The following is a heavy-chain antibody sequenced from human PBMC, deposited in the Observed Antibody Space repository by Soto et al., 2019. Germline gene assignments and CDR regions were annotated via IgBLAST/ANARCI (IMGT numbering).Heavy chain of an antibody. D-gene: IGHD2-2*01. CDR3: ARGIRTTRYYYCYGMDF. CDR1: GYTLTRYY. Sequence: ASVKVSCKASGYTLTRYYLHWVRQAPGQGPAWMGIINPSGGITNDAQKFQDRVTMTSDTSTSTVYMELSSLRSEDTAVYYCARGIRTTRYYYCYGMDFWRQRTTVTVPS. J-gene: IGHJ6*02. V-gene: IGHV1-46*01. CDR2: INPSGGIT.